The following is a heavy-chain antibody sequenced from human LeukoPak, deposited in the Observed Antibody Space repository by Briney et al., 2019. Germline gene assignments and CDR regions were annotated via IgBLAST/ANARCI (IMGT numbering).Heavy chain of an antibody. CDR3: ATSLVSLRGYSYGYGSGYFDY. V-gene: IGHV1-18*01. J-gene: IGHJ4*02. CDR1: GYTFTSYG. Sequence: ASVKVSCKASGYTFTSYGISWVRQAPGQGLEWMGWISAYNGNTNYAQKLQGRVTMTTDTSTSTAYMELRSLRSDDTAVYYCATSLVSLRGYSYGYGSGYFDYWGQGTLVTVSS. D-gene: IGHD5-18*01. CDR2: ISAYNGNT.